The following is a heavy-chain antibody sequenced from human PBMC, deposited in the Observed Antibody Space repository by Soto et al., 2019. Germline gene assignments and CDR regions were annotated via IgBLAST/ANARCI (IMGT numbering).Heavy chain of an antibody. CDR2: IYYSGST. CDR1: AGAVNSGSLY. CDR3: ASTYCGGDRYFRVYGMDV. J-gene: IGHJ6*02. Sequence: FLPCRDPAGAVNSGSLYWSGIRHPAVKRLDWIGYIYYSGSTNYNPSLKSRVTISVDTSKNQFSLTLSSVTAADTAVYYCASTYCGGDRYFRVYGMDVWGQGTTVTLSS. V-gene: IGHV4-61*01. D-gene: IGHD2-21*02.